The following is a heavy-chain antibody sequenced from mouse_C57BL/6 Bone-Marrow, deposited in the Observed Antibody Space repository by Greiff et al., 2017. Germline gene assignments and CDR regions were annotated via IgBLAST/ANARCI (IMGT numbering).Heavy chain of an antibody. CDR2: ISGGGGNT. Sequence: EVMLVESGGGLVKPGGSLKLSCAASGFTFSSYTMSWVRQTPEKRLEWVATISGGGGNTYYPDSVKVRFTISRDNAKNTLYLQMSSLRSEDTAVYYCARGNYFPWCAYWGQGTLVTVSA. D-gene: IGHD2-1*01. V-gene: IGHV5-9*01. J-gene: IGHJ3*01. CDR3: ARGNYFPWCAY. CDR1: GFTFSSYT.